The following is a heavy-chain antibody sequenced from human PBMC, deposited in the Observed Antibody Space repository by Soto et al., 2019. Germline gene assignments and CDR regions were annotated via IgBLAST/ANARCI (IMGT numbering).Heavy chain of an antibody. CDR3: ARDVAGEDYFDS. V-gene: IGHV1-2*02. J-gene: IGHJ4*02. CDR2: MNPNSGGT. D-gene: IGHD6-19*01. Sequence: ASVKVSCKASGYTFTGYYIYWVRQAPGQGLECLGWMNPNSGGTSYAQKFQGRVTMTRDTSISTAYMELSRLGSDDTAVYYCARDVAGEDYFDSWGQGTRVTVSS. CDR1: GYTFTGYY.